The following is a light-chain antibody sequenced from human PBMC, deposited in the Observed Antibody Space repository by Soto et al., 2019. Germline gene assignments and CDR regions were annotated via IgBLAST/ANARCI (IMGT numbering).Light chain of an antibody. V-gene: IGKV3-11*01. CDR3: QQRFNRPRA. CDR2: DAS. Sequence: EIVLTQSPATLSLSPGERVTLSCRASQRISSYLGWYQQKLGQAPRLLIYDASTRATGIPARFSGSGSGTDFTLIISSLAPEDFAVYYYQQRFNRPRAFGQGTKLEIK. J-gene: IGKJ2*01. CDR1: QRISSY.